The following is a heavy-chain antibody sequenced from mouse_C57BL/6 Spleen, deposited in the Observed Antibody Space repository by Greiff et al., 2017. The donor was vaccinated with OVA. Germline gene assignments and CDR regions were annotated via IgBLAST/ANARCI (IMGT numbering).Heavy chain of an antibody. CDR1: GYTFTSYW. J-gene: IGHJ2*01. D-gene: IGHD1-1*01. CDR3: ARGGTTVVEDY. CDR2: IDPSDSYT. V-gene: IGHV1-50*01. Sequence: VQLQQPGAELVKPGASVKLSCKASGYTFTSYWMQWVKQRPGQGLECIGEIDPSDSYTNYNQKFKGKATLTVDTSSSTAYMQLSSLTSEDSAVYYCARGGTTVVEDYWGQGTTLTVSS.